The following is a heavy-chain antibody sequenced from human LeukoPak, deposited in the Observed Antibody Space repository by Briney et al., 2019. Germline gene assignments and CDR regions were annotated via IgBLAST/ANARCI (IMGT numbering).Heavy chain of an antibody. V-gene: IGHV4-59*01. CDR2: IYYSGST. D-gene: IGHD4-17*01. Sequence: PSETLSLTCAVYGGSFSGYYWSWIRQPPGKGLEWIGYIYYSGSTNYNPSLKSRVTISVDTSKNQFSLKLSSVTAADTAVYYCARDRPYGDYGYYYYYYGMDVWGQGTTVTVSS. CDR1: GGSFSGYY. J-gene: IGHJ6*02. CDR3: ARDRPYGDYGYYYYYYGMDV.